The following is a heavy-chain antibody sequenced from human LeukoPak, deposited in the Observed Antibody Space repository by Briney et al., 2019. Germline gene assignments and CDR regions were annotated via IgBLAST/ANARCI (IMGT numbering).Heavy chain of an antibody. J-gene: IGHJ4*02. Sequence: GASVKVSCKASGYTFTSYAMHWVRQAPGQRLEWMGWINAGNGNTRYSQKFQGRVTITRDTSASTAYMELSSLRSEDPAVYYCARPRTLWFGELSLTYWGQGTLVTVSS. CDR1: GYTFTSYA. CDR2: INAGNGNT. V-gene: IGHV1-3*01. CDR3: ARPRTLWFGELSLTY. D-gene: IGHD3-10*01.